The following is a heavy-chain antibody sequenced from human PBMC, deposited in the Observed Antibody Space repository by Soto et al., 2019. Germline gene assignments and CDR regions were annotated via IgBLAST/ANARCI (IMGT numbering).Heavy chain of an antibody. CDR2: ISGSGGST. CDR3: AKSQYLEDAFDI. V-gene: IGHV3-23*01. Sequence: EVQLLESGGGLVQPGGSLRLSCAASGFTFSSYAMSWVRQAPGKGLEWVSAISGSGGSTYYADSVKGRFTISRDNSKNTLNLQMNSLRADDTAVYYCAKSQYLEDAFDIWGQGTMVTVSS. J-gene: IGHJ3*02. D-gene: IGHD3-3*01. CDR1: GFTFSSYA.